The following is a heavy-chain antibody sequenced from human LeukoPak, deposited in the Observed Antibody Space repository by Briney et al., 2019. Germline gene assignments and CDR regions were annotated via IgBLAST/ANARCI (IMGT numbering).Heavy chain of an antibody. V-gene: IGHV3-30*02. J-gene: IGHJ4*02. CDR3: AKPYYYDSSGYSHTDY. CDR1: GFTFSTYG. CDR2: IRYDGGTK. Sequence: PGGSLRLSCAASGFTFSTYGMHWVRQAPGKGLEWVASIRYDGGTKYYADSVKGRFTISRDNSKNTLYLQMNSLRAEDTAVYYCAKPYYYDSSGYSHTDYWGQGTLVTVSS. D-gene: IGHD3-22*01.